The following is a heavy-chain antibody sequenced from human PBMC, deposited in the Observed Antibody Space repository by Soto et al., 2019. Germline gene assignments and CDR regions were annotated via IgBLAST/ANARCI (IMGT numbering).Heavy chain of an antibody. V-gene: IGHV3-30-3*02. Sequence: HPGGSLRLSCVASGFTFSDFPLHWVRRAPGKGLEWVAVISYDGNDESYSDSVKGRFTISRDNSKNTLYLQVSSLRVEDTAIYYCAKYRWGATTVTSINWGRGTLVTVSS. CDR1: GFTFSDFP. D-gene: IGHD4-4*01. J-gene: IGHJ1*01. CDR2: ISYDGNDE. CDR3: AKYRWGATTVTSIN.